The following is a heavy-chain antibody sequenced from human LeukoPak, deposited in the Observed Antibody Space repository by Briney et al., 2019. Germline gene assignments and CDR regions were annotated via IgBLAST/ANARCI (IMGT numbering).Heavy chain of an antibody. CDR2: ISAHDGTR. CDR3: AREYYYGSGSWDY. Sequence: ASVKVSCKASGYTFTNYGITWVRQAPGQGLEWMGWISAHDGTRNYALKHEDRVTMTTDTSTSTAYMELRGLRSDDTAVYYCAREYYYGSGSWDYWGQGTLVTVSS. V-gene: IGHV1-18*01. CDR1: GYTFTNYG. J-gene: IGHJ4*02. D-gene: IGHD3-10*01.